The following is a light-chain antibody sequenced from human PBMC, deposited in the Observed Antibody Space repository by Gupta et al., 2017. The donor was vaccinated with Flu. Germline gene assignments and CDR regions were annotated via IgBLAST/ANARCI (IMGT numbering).Light chain of an antibody. J-gene: IGKJ1*01. V-gene: IGKV2-28*01. Sequence: DTVMTQSPLSLSVTPGAPASIPCRSGQSLLHTTGYNYLDWYQQKPGQSPQLLIYLGANRDSGVPDRFSGGGSGTTFTLKISRVSAEDVGIYYCMQALHTPPTFGQGTKVEVK. CDR2: LGA. CDR3: MQALHTPPT. CDR1: QSLLHTTGYNY.